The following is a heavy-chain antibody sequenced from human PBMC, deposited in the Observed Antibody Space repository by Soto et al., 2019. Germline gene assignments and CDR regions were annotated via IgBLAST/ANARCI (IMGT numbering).Heavy chain of an antibody. J-gene: IGHJ5*02. CDR1: SGSISSSNW. Sequence: QVQLQESGPGLVKPSGTLSLTCAVSSGSISSSNWWSWVRQPPGKGLEWIGEIYHSGSTNYNPSLKSRVTISVDKSKNQVSLKLSAVAAADTAVYYCARGGGGLLGRSWFDPWGQGTLVTVSS. CDR2: IYHSGST. CDR3: ARGGGGLLGRSWFDP. V-gene: IGHV4-4*02. D-gene: IGHD2-2*01.